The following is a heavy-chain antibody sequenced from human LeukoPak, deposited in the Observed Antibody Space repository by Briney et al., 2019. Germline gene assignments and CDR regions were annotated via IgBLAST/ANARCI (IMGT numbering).Heavy chain of an antibody. Sequence: VASVKVSCKASGYTFTAYYIHWLRQAPGQGLEWMGWINPNSGGTNYAQKFQGLVTMSRDTSITTAYMELNRLISDDTAAYFCARTKPPCTSCLLLDYWGQGTLVTVSS. J-gene: IGHJ4*02. CDR1: GYTFTAYY. CDR3: ARTKPPCTSCLLLDY. CDR2: INPNSGGT. D-gene: IGHD2-2*01. V-gene: IGHV1-2*02.